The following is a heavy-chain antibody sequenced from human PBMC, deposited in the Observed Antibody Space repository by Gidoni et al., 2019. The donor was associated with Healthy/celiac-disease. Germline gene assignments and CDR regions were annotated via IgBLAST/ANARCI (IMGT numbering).Heavy chain of an antibody. CDR1: GFTFSNSW. D-gene: IGHD2-15*01. CDR2: IKSKTDGGTT. CDR3: TTDGVVVVAYGMDV. V-gene: IGHV3-15*07. Sequence: EVQLVESGGGLVQPGGSLRLSCASSGFTFSNSWMNWVRQAPGKVLEWVGRIKSKTDGGTTDYAAPVKGRFTISRDDSKNTLYLQMNSLKTEDTAVYYCTTDGVVVVAYGMDVWGQGTTVTVSS. J-gene: IGHJ6*02.